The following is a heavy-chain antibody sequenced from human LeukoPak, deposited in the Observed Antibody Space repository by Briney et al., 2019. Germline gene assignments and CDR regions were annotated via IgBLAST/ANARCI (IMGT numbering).Heavy chain of an antibody. Sequence: GGSLRLSCVASGFTFSAYAMTWVRQAPGKGLEWVSSISVSGGSTYYADSVKGRFTISRDNSKNTLYLQMNSLRAEDTAVYYCARGLYYYDSSGYYYYFDYWGQGTLVTVSS. D-gene: IGHD3-22*01. CDR3: ARGLYYYDSSGYYYYFDY. CDR1: GFTFSAYA. CDR2: ISVSGGST. V-gene: IGHV3-23*01. J-gene: IGHJ4*02.